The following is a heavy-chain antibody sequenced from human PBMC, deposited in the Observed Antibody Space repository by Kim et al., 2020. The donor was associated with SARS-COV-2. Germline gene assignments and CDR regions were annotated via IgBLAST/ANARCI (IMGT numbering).Heavy chain of an antibody. CDR3: ARDFGSGSYRPGLDY. CDR1: GGTFSSYA. Sequence: SVKVSCKASGGTFSSYAISWVRQAPGQGLEWMGGIIHIFGTANYAQKFQGRVTITADESTSTAYMELSSLRSEDTAVYYCARDFGSGSYRPGLDYWGQGTLVTVSS. D-gene: IGHD1-26*01. V-gene: IGHV1-69*13. J-gene: IGHJ4*02. CDR2: IIHIFGTA.